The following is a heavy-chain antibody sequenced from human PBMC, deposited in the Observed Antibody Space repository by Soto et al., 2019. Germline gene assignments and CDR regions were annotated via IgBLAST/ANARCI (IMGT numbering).Heavy chain of an antibody. CDR2: IYTSGST. CDR3: ARESGLATDYYYGMDV. D-gene: IGHD5-12*01. CDR1: GGSISSYY. J-gene: IGHJ6*02. Sequence: LALTFTVSGGSISSYYWSWIRQPAGKGLEWIRRIYTSGSTNYNPSLKSRVTMSVDTSKNQFSLKLRSLTAADPIVYYCARESGLATDYYYGMDVWGQGTTVTVSS. V-gene: IGHV4-4*07.